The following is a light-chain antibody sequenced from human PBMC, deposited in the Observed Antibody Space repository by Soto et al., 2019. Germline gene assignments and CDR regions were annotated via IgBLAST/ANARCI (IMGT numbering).Light chain of an antibody. Sequence: DIQMTQSPSSLSASVGDRVTITCRASQSISSYLNWYQQKPGKAPKLLIYAASSLQSGVPSRFSGSGSGTDFTLTISSLQPEDFATYYCQQRHSTPTAFCPGPNADIK. CDR2: AAS. CDR3: QQRHSTPTA. V-gene: IGKV1-39*01. J-gene: IGKJ3*01. CDR1: QSISSY.